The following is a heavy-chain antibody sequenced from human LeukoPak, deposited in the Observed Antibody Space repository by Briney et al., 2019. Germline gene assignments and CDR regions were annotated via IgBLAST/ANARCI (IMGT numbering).Heavy chain of an antibody. CDR2: INHSGST. V-gene: IGHV4-34*01. D-gene: IGHD2-2*01. CDR1: GGSFSGYY. J-gene: IGHJ4*02. CDR3: ARVEYQLLYCDC. Sequence: TSSETLSLSCAVYGGSFSGYYWSWIRQPTGKGLEWIGEINHSGSTNYNPSLKSRVTISVDTSKNQFALKLSSVTAADTAVYYCARVEYQLLYCDCWGQGTLVTVSS.